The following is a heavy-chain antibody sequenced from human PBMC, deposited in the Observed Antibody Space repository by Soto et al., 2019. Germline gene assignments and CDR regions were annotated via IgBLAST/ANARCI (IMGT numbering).Heavy chain of an antibody. J-gene: IGHJ4*02. V-gene: IGHV3-23*01. D-gene: IGHD1-26*01. CDR2: ISGSST. Sequence: PGGSLRLSCAASGFTFSSYAMSWVRQAPGKGLEWVSAISGSSTYYAESVRGRFTISRDDSKNTLYLQTSSLGAEDTAVYYCAKAFPSSPGRLDNWGQGTLVTVSS. CDR3: AKAFPSSPGRLDN. CDR1: GFTFSSYA.